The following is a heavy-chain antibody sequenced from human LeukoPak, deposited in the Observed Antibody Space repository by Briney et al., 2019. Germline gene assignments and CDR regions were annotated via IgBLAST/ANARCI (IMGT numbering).Heavy chain of an antibody. V-gene: IGHV3-23*01. CDR3: AKGVVPGAIYWLEP. CDR1: GFTFSSYA. Sequence: PGASLRLSCAASGFTFSSYAMSWVRQAPGKGLEWVSAISGSGGSTYYADSVKGRFTISRDNSKNTLYLQMNSLIAEVMAVYYWAKGVVPGAIYWLEPWGQGTLVTVSS. CDR2: ISGSGGST. D-gene: IGHD2-2*01. J-gene: IGHJ5*02.